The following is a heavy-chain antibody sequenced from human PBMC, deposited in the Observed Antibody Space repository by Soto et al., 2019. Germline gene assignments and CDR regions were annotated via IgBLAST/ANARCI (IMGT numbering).Heavy chain of an antibody. V-gene: IGHV3-74*01. CDR3: ARGGEWLLCYYYMDV. J-gene: IGHJ6*03. CDR2: INSDGSST. D-gene: IGHD3-3*01. Sequence: GGSLRLSCATSGFTFSSYWMHWVRQAPGKGLVWVSRINSDGSSTSYADSVKGRFTISRDNAKNTLYLQMNSLRAEDTAVYYCARGGEWLLCYYYMDVWGKGTTVTVSS. CDR1: GFTFSSYW.